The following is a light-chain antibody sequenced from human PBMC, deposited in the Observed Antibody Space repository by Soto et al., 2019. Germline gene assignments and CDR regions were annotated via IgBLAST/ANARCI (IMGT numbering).Light chain of an antibody. CDR3: QVWDSSSGV. Sequence: SYELTQPLSVSVALGQTARITCGGNNIGTKNVHWYQQKPDQAPVLVIYRDTNTPSGIPERFSGSNSGNTATLTISRAQAGDEADYYCQVWDSSSGVFGGGTKLTVL. CDR1: NIGTKN. CDR2: RDT. J-gene: IGLJ3*02. V-gene: IGLV3-9*01.